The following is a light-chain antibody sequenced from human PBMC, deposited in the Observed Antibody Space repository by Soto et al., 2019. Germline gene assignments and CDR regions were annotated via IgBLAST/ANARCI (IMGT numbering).Light chain of an antibody. CDR3: QQYHSYWT. CDR1: QSISSY. V-gene: IGKV1-5*01. CDR2: DAS. Sequence: DIQMTQSPSSLSASVGDIFTITFRASQSISSYLNWYQQKPGKAPKLLIYDASSLESGVPQRFSGSGSGTEFTLTISSLQTDDFSTYYCQQYHSYWTFGQGTKVDIK. J-gene: IGKJ1*01.